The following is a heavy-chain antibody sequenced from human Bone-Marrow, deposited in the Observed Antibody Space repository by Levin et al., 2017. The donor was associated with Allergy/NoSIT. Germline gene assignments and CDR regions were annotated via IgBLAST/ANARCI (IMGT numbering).Heavy chain of an antibody. D-gene: IGHD2-2*01. V-gene: IGHV3-30*18. J-gene: IGHJ6*02. CDR1: GFTLSSYG. Sequence: PGESLKISCAASGFTLSSYGMHWVRQAPGKGLEWVAVISYDGTNKYYADSVKGRLTISRDNSKNTLYLQMNSLRPEETAVYYCAKDQRGGYCSSSSCYLAMDVWGQGITVTVSS. CDR3: AKDQRGGYCSSSSCYLAMDV. CDR2: ISYDGTNK.